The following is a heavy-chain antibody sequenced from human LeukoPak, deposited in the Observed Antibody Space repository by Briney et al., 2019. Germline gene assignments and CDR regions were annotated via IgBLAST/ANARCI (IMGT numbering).Heavy chain of an antibody. V-gene: IGHV4-30-2*01. CDR3: ARVLGYCSGGSCSYYYGMDG. CDR1: GASISSGGYS. J-gene: IGHJ6*02. Sequence: TPSQTLSLTCAVSGASISSGGYSWRWIRQPPGKGLEWIGYIYHSGSTYYHPSLKSRVTISVDRSKNQFSLKLSSVTAADTAVYYRARVLGYCSGGSCSYYYGMDGWGQGTTVTVSS. D-gene: IGHD2-15*01. CDR2: IYHSGST.